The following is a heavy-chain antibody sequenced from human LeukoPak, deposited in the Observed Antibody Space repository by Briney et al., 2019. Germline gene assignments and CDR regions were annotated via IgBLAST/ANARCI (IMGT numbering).Heavy chain of an antibody. CDR3: AAHSSGYYVPFDY. J-gene: IGHJ4*02. D-gene: IGHD3-22*01. CDR1: GFIFSTYA. Sequence: GGSLRLSCAASGFIFSTYAMSWVRQAPGKGLEWVSPISGSGGSTYYADSVKGRFTISRDNSKDTLYLQMNSLRAEDTAVYYCAAHSSGYYVPFDYWGQGTLVTVSS. V-gene: IGHV3-23*01. CDR2: ISGSGGST.